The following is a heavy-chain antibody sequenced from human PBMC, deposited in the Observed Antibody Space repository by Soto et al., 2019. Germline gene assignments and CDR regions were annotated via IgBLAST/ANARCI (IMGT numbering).Heavy chain of an antibody. CDR3: ARSPGYYFDY. J-gene: IGHJ4*02. Sequence: SETLSLTCTVSGFSIGSGGYYWSWIRQHPGKGLEWIGYIYYSGITYYNPSLKSRVTISVDTSKNQFSLKLSSVTAADTAVYYWARSPGYYFDYWGQGTLVTVSS. V-gene: IGHV4-31*03. CDR1: GFSIGSGGYY. CDR2: IYYSGIT.